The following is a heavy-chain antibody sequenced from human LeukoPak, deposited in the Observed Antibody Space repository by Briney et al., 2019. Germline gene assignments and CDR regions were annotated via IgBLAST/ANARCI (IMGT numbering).Heavy chain of an antibody. CDR1: GDSISSYY. Sequence: LETLSLTCSVSGDSISSYYWSWIRQPPGKGLEWIGSIYYSGTTNYNPSLKSRVTISVDTSKNQFSLKLSSVTAADTAVYYCARVRQYCTNGVCFYTRFDYWGQGTLVTVSS. D-gene: IGHD2-8*01. CDR2: IYYSGTT. V-gene: IGHV4-59*01. J-gene: IGHJ4*02. CDR3: ARVRQYCTNGVCFYTRFDY.